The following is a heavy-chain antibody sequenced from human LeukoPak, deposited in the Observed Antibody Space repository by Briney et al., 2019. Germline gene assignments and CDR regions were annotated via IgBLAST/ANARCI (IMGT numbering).Heavy chain of an antibody. D-gene: IGHD1-26*01. V-gene: IGHV3-30-3*01. CDR2: ISYDGSNK. CDR3: ARDQTVGAQDY. CDR1: GFTFSSYA. Sequence: PGGSLRLSCAASGFTFSSYAMHWVRQAPGKGLEWVAVISYDGSNKYYADSVKGRFTISRDNSKNTLYLQMNSVRAEDTAVYYCARDQTVGAQDYWGQGTLVTVSS. J-gene: IGHJ4*02.